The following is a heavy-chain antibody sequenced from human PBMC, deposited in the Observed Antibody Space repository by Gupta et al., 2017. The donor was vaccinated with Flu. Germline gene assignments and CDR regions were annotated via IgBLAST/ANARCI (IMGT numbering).Heavy chain of an antibody. V-gene: IGHV3-53*04. CDR1: GFTVSSTY. CDR3: AREVEMAPYIRGGLD. Sequence: EVQLVESGGGMVQPGGSLRLSCAASGFTVSSTYMSWVSQAPGKGLEWVSVIYSGGSTYYADSVKGRFTISRHNSKNTLYLQMNSLRAEDTAVYYCAREVEMAPYIRGGLDWGQGTLVTGAS. D-gene: IGHD5-24*01. J-gene: IGHJ4*02. CDR2: IYSGGST.